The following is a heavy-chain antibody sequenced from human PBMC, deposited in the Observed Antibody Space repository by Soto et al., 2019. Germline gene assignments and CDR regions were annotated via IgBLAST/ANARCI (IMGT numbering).Heavy chain of an antibody. CDR1: GGSISSYY. V-gene: IGHV4-59*08. Sequence: SETLSLTCTVSGGSISSYYWSWIRQPPGKGLEWIGYIYYSGSTNYNPSLKSRVTISVDTSKNQFSLKLSSVTAADTAVYYCARQYCSSTSCYGDYYYYYYMDVWGKGTTVTVSS. D-gene: IGHD2-2*01. CDR3: ARQYCSSTSCYGDYYYYYYMDV. J-gene: IGHJ6*03. CDR2: IYYSGST.